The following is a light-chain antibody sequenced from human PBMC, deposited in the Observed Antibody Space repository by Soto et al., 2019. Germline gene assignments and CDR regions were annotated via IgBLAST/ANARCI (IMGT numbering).Light chain of an antibody. V-gene: IGKV1-5*01. Sequence: DIQMTQSPSTLSASVGDRVTITCRASQSISSWLAWYQQKPGKAPKLLIYDASSLERGVPSRFSGSGSGTEFTLTISSLQTVAVATYYCQQYNSYPRTFGQGTKVYIK. J-gene: IGKJ1*01. CDR2: DAS. CDR3: QQYNSYPRT. CDR1: QSISSW.